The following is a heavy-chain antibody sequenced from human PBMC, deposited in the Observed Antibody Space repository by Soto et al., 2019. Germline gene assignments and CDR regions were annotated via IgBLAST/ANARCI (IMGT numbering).Heavy chain of an antibody. Sequence: GASVKVSCKTSGYTFTNNDVCWVRQTPGQGLEWMGWISPYSGKTNYARKFKGRVTMTTDTSTSTVYMELTSLTSDDTAVYYWARESPPVDYWG. CDR2: ISPYSGKT. CDR3: ARESPPVDY. J-gene: IGHJ4*01. V-gene: IGHV1-18*01. CDR1: GYTFTNND.